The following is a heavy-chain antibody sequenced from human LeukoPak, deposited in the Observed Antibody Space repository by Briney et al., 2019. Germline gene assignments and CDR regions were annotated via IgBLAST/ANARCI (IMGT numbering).Heavy chain of an antibody. Sequence: GGSLRLSCAASGFTFSSYSMNWVRQAPGKGLEWVSYISSSSSTIYYADSVKGRFTISRDNAKNSLYLQMNSLRAEDTAVYYCARGFSSTREDYFDYWGQGTLVTVSS. CDR2: ISSSSSTI. V-gene: IGHV3-48*01. CDR3: ARGFSSTREDYFDY. D-gene: IGHD2-2*01. CDR1: GFTFSSYS. J-gene: IGHJ4*02.